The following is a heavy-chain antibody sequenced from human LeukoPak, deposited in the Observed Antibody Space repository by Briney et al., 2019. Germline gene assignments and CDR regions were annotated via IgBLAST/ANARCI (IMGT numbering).Heavy chain of an antibody. D-gene: IGHD3-10*01. V-gene: IGHV3-23*01. CDR2: ISGSGGST. CDR1: GFTFSSYA. CDR3: AKDLGYGSESYSSYYGMDV. J-gene: IGHJ6*02. Sequence: GGSLRLSCAASGFTFSSYAMSWVRQAPGKGLEWVSAISGSGGSTYYADSVKGRFTISRDNSKNTLYLQMNSLRAEDTAVYYCAKDLGYGSESYSSYYGMDVWGQGTTVTVSS.